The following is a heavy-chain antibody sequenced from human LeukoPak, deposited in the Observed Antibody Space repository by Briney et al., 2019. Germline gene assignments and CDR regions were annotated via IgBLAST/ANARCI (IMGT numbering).Heavy chain of an antibody. V-gene: IGHV3-11*06. Sequence: GGSLKLSCATSGFTFSDYYINWVRQAPGKGLEWVSSISSSSSYINYADSVKGRFTISRDNAKNSLHLQMNSLRAEDTAVYYCARGVTNIVGVRFPFDHWGQGNLVTASS. J-gene: IGHJ4*02. D-gene: IGHD1-26*01. CDR3: ARGVTNIVGVRFPFDH. CDR1: GFTFSDYY. CDR2: ISSSSSYI.